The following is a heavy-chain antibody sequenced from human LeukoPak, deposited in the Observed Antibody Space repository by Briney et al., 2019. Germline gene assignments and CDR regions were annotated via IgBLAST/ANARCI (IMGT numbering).Heavy chain of an antibody. Sequence: ASVKVSCKASGYTFTSYYMHWVRQAPGQGLEWMGIINPSGGSTSYAQKFQGRVTMTRDTSTSTVYMELSSLRSEDTAVYYCARDGSSGYSSSWYKAIYYYYGMDVWGQGTTVTVSS. D-gene: IGHD6-13*01. CDR1: GYTFTSYY. CDR2: INPSGGST. J-gene: IGHJ6*02. CDR3: ARDGSSGYSSSWYKAIYYYYGMDV. V-gene: IGHV1-46*01.